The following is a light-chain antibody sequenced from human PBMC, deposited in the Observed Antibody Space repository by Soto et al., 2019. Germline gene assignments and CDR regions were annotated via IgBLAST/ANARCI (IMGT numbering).Light chain of an antibody. Sequence: EKMMTQSPPTLSVSPGERATLSCRASQSVSSNLAWYQQKPGQAPRLLIYGASTRATGIPARFSGSGSGTEFTLTISSLQSEDFAVYYCQQRSDWPWTFGQGTKVDIK. CDR2: GAS. V-gene: IGKV3-15*01. CDR1: QSVSSN. CDR3: QQRSDWPWT. J-gene: IGKJ1*01.